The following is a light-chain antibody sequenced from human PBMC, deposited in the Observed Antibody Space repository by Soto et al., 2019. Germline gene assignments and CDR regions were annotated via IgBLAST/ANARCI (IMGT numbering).Light chain of an antibody. CDR1: SSDVGGYNH. V-gene: IGLV2-14*03. J-gene: IGLJ2*01. Sequence: QSVLTQPASVSGSPGQSITISCTGTSSDVGGYNHVSWYQQHPGKAPKLMIYDVNNRPSGVSNRFSGSKSGNTASLTISGLQAEDEADYYCSLYASSSTLLFGGGTKLTVL. CDR2: DVN. CDR3: SLYASSSTLL.